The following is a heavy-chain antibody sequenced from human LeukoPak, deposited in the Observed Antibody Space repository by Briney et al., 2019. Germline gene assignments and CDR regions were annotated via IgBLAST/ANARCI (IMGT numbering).Heavy chain of an antibody. D-gene: IGHD2-2*01. J-gene: IGHJ4*02. CDR3: AQSTPYPYIVVVPAAIN. V-gene: IGHV3-30-3*01. Sequence: GGSLRLSCAASGFTFSSYAMHWVRQAPGKGLEWVAVISYDGSNKYYADSVKGRFTISRDNSKNTLYLQMNSLRAEDTAVYYCAQSTPYPYIVVVPAAINWGQGTLVTVSS. CDR2: ISYDGSNK. CDR1: GFTFSSYA.